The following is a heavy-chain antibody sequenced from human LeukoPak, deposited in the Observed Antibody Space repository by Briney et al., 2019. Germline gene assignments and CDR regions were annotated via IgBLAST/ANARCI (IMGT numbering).Heavy chain of an antibody. Sequence: GASVKLSCTASGGTFSSYAISWVRQAPGHGLEWMGRIIPILGIANYAQKFQGRVTINADKSTSTAYMELSSLRSEDTAVYYCARDPPGYSSSINISDYWGQGTLVTVSS. CDR2: IIPILGIA. CDR3: ARDPPGYSSSINISDY. CDR1: GGTFSSYA. V-gene: IGHV1-69*04. J-gene: IGHJ4*02. D-gene: IGHD6-19*01.